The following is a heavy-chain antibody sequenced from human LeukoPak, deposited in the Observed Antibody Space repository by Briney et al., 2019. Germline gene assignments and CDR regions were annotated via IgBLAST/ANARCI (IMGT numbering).Heavy chain of an antibody. D-gene: IGHD3-9*01. Sequence: ASVKVSCKASGYTFSTYGISWVRQAPGQGLEWMGWISTYNGDTDYAQKLQGRVTMTTDTSTSTAYMELRSLRSDDTAVYYCARDPGQYYDILTGYYTPYYFDYWGQGTLVTVSS. V-gene: IGHV1-18*01. CDR2: ISTYNGDT. J-gene: IGHJ4*02. CDR1: GYTFSTYG. CDR3: ARDPGQYYDILTGYYTPYYFDY.